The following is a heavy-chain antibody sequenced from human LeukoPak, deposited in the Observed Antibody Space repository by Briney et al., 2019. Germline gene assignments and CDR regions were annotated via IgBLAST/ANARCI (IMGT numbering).Heavy chain of an antibody. CDR2: ISAYSGNT. V-gene: IGHV1-18*01. Sequence: ASVKVSCKASGYTFTSYGISWVRQAPGQGLEWMGWISAYSGNTNYAQKLQGRVTMSTDTSTSTAYMELRSLRSDDTAVYYCARVDGDYNYYYYGMDVWGQGTTVTVSS. CDR1: GYTFTSYG. D-gene: IGHD4-17*01. CDR3: ARVDGDYNYYYYGMDV. J-gene: IGHJ6*02.